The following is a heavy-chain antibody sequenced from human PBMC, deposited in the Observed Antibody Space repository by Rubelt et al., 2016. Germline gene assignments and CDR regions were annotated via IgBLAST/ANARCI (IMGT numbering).Heavy chain of an antibody. CDR1: GFSFSSCG. CDR3: ARHRYDFWSGFFSGY. V-gene: IGHV3-30*03. CDR2: ISYDGGKG. D-gene: IGHD3-3*01. J-gene: IGHJ4*02. Sequence: GGGVVQPGGSLRLSCAASGFSFSSCGMHWVRQAPGKGLEWVAVISYDGGKGYYADSVKGRFTISRDNSKNTLYVQMNSLRAEDTAVYYCARHRYDFWSGFFSGYWGQGTLVTVSS.